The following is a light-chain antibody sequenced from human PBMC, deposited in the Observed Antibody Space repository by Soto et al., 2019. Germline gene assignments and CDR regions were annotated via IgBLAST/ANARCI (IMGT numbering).Light chain of an antibody. CDR1: QSVSSSY. CDR2: GVS. Sequence: EIVLTQSPGTLSLSPGERATLSCRASQSVSSSYLAWYQQKPGQAPRLLIYGVSTRATDIPARFSGSGSGTEFTLTISSLQSEDFAVYYCQQYNNWPPTWTFGQGTKVEI. V-gene: IGKV3-15*01. J-gene: IGKJ1*01. CDR3: QQYNNWPPTWT.